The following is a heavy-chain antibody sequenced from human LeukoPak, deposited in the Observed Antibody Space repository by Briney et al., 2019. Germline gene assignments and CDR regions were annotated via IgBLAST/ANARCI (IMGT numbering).Heavy chain of an antibody. D-gene: IGHD2-2*01. CDR1: GYTFTGYY. CDR2: INPNSGGT. CDR3: ARAEEDIVVVPAAMDFDY. Sequence: ASVKVSCKASGYTFTGYYMHWVRQAPGQGLEWMGWINPNSGGTNYAQKFQGRVTMTRDTSISTAYMELSRLRSDDTAVYYCARAEEDIVVVPAAMDFDYWGQGTLVTVSS. V-gene: IGHV1-2*02. J-gene: IGHJ4*02.